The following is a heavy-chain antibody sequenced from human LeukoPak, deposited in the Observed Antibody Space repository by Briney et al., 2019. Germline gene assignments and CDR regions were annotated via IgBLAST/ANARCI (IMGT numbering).Heavy chain of an antibody. V-gene: IGHV4-4*09. J-gene: IGHJ6*03. CDR1: GGSISSYY. CDR2: IYTRGST. Sequence: KPSETLPLTCTVSGGSISSYYWSWIRQPPGKGLEWIGYIYTRGSTNYNPSPRSRVTISIDTSKNQFSLKLSSVTAAGTAVYYCARGVIGYYYYYMDVWGKGTTVTVSS. CDR3: ARGVIGYYYYYMDV.